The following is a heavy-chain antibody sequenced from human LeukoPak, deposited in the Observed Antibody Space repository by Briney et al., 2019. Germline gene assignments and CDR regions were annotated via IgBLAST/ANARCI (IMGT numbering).Heavy chain of an antibody. CDR3: AREGMAISWFDP. Sequence: GGSLRLSCPASGFTFSSYWMSWVRQAPGKGLEWVANIKQDGSEKYYVDSVKGRFTISRDNAKNSLYLQMNSLRAEDTAVYYCAREGMAISWFDPWGQGTLVTVSS. CDR1: GFTFSSYW. V-gene: IGHV3-7*01. CDR2: IKQDGSEK. J-gene: IGHJ5*02. D-gene: IGHD5-24*01.